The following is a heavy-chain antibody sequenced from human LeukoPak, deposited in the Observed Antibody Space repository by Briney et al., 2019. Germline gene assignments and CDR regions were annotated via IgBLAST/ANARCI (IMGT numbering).Heavy chain of an antibody. D-gene: IGHD6-19*01. CDR2: ISSSSSYI. Sequence: GGSLRLSCAAYGFTLSGYDMNWIRQAPGKGLEWVSSISSSSSYIYYADSVKGRFTISRDNAKNSLYLQMNSLRAEDTAVYYCARGPRYSSGWAFDYWGQGTLVTVSS. CDR3: ARGPRYSSGWAFDY. V-gene: IGHV3-21*01. CDR1: GFTLSGYD. J-gene: IGHJ4*02.